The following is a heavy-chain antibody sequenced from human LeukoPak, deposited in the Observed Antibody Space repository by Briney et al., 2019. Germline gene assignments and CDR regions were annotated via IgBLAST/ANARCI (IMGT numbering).Heavy chain of an antibody. CDR1: GFTSSSYA. CDR3: AKDGGDDSSGYDAFDI. Sequence: GGSLRLSCAASGFTSSSYAMSWVRQAPGKGLEWVSAISGSGGSTYYADSVKGRFTISRDNSKNTLYLQMNSLRAEDTAVYYCAKDGGDDSSGYDAFDIWGQGTMVTVSS. V-gene: IGHV3-23*01. CDR2: ISGSGGST. J-gene: IGHJ3*02. D-gene: IGHD3-22*01.